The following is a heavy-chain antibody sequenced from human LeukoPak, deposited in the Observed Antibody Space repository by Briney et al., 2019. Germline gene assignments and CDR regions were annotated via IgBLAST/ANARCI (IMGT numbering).Heavy chain of an antibody. D-gene: IGHD2-2*01. CDR1: GGSISSGGYY. Sequence: NASETLCLTCTVSGGSISSGGYYWSWIRQPPGKGLEWIGYIYHSGSTYYNPSLKSRVTISVDRSKNQFSLKLSSVTAADTAVYYCARAAGEYQLLYFDYWGQGTLVTVSS. J-gene: IGHJ4*02. V-gene: IGHV4-30-2*01. CDR3: ARAAGEYQLLYFDY. CDR2: IYHSGST.